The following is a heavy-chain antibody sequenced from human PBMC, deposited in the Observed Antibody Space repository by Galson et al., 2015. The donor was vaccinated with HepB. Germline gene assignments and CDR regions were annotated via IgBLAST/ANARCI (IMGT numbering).Heavy chain of an antibody. V-gene: IGHV5-51*01. CDR2: IYPDDSDT. Sequence: QSGAEVKKPGESLKISCKGSGYTFTSHWIAWVRQMPGKGLEWMGIIYPDDSDTRYSPSFQGQVTMSVDRSISTAYLQWSSLKASDTTMYYCARQPENYYDIFTGYFNYIDYWGQGTLVTVSS. CDR1: GYTFTSHW. J-gene: IGHJ4*02. D-gene: IGHD3-9*01. CDR3: ARQPENYYDIFTGYFNYIDY.